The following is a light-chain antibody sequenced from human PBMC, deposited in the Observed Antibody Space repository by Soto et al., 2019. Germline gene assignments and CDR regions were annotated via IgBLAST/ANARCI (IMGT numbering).Light chain of an antibody. J-gene: IGKJ1*01. V-gene: IGKV3-20*01. CDR2: DAS. CDR3: QHDGSSSWT. CDR1: QSVRSN. Sequence: EIVLTQSPDTLSVSAGERATLSCRASQSVRSNLAWYQQKPGQGPRLLIYDASTRATGIPDRFSGSGSGTDFTLTISRLEPEDFAVYYCQHDGSSSWTFGQGTKLDIK.